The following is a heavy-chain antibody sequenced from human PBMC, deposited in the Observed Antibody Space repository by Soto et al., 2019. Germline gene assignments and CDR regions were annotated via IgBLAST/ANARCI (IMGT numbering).Heavy chain of an antibody. J-gene: IGHJ3*02. CDR1: GFTFSSYS. V-gene: IGHV3-48*01. CDR3: ASWPLLRRNAFDI. Sequence: EVQLVESGGGLVQPGGSLRLSCAASGFTFSSYSMNWVRQAPGKGLEWVSYISSSSSTIYYADSVKGRFTISRDNAKNSLYLQMNSLRAEDTAVYYCASWPLLRRNAFDIWGQGTMVTVSS. D-gene: IGHD2-8*01. CDR2: ISSSSSTI.